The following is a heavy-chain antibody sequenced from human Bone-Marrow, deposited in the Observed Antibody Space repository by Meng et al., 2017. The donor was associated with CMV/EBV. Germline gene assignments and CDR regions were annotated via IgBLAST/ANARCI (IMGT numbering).Heavy chain of an antibody. V-gene: IGHV1-18*04. CDR1: GYTFTGYY. Sequence: ASVKVSCKASGYTFTGYYMHWVRQAPGQGLEWMGWISAYNGNTNYAQKLQGRVTMTTDTSTSTAYMELRSLRSDDTAVYYCARDRYCSGGSCYSHYYYHYAMDVWGQGTAVTVSS. CDR2: ISAYNGNT. J-gene: IGHJ6*02. D-gene: IGHD2-15*01. CDR3: ARDRYCSGGSCYSHYYYHYAMDV.